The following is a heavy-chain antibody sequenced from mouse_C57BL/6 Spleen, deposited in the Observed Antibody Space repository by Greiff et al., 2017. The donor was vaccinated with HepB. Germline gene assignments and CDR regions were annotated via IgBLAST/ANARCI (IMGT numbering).Heavy chain of an antibody. V-gene: IGHV1-52*01. D-gene: IGHD2-3*01. CDR3: ARDGYYVGYFDY. CDR1: GYTFTSYW. Sequence: QVQLQQPGAELVRPGSSVKLSCKASGYTFTSYWMHWVKQRPIQGLEWIGNIDPSDSETHYNQKFKDKATLTVDKSSSTAYMQISSLTSEDSAVYCCARDGYYVGYFDYWGQGTTLTVSS. CDR2: IDPSDSET. J-gene: IGHJ2*01.